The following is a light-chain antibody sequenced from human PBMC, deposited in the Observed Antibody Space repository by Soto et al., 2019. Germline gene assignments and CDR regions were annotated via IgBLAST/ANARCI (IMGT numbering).Light chain of an antibody. V-gene: IGKV2-28*01. CDR3: MQALQTPYMYT. Sequence: DIVMTQSPLSLPVTPGEPASISCRSSQSLLHSNGYNYLDWYLQKPGQSPQLLIYLGSNRASGVPDRFRGSGSGTDFTLKISRVEAEDVGVYYCMQALQTPYMYTFGQGTKLEIK. CDR2: LGS. CDR1: QSLLHSNGYNY. J-gene: IGKJ2*01.